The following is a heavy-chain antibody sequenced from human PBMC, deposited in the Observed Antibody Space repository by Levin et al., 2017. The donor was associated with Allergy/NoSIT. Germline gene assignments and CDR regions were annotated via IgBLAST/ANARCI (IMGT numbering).Heavy chain of an antibody. CDR1: GFTFSSYA. CDR3: AKRRGGGSYYPEAFDY. Sequence: GESLKISCAASGFTFSSYAMSWVRQAPGKGLEWVSAISGSGGSTYYADSVKGRFTISRDNSKNTLYLQMNSLRAEDTAVYYCAKRRGGGSYYPEAFDYWGQGTLVTVSS. CDR2: ISGSGGST. J-gene: IGHJ4*02. V-gene: IGHV3-23*01. D-gene: IGHD1-26*01.